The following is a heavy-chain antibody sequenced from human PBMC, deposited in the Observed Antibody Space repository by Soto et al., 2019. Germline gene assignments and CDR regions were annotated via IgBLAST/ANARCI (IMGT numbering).Heavy chain of an antibody. Sequence: GGSLILSCAVSGFTFSNYWMSWVRQAPGKGLEWVANIKQDGSEKYYVDSVKGRFTISRDNAKNSLYRQMNSLGAEDTAVYFCASRLWTSQHWDQGTVVTVSS. CDR1: GFTFSNYW. V-gene: IGHV3-7*01. CDR3: ASRLWTSQH. J-gene: IGHJ1*01. D-gene: IGHD3-10*01. CDR2: IKQDGSEK.